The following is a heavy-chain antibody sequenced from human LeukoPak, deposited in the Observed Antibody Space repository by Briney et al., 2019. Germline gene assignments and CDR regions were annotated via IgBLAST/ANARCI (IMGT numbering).Heavy chain of an antibody. J-gene: IGHJ4*02. CDR1: GYTFTAYY. V-gene: IGHV1-2*02. D-gene: IGHD5-12*01. Sequence: ASVKVSCKAPGYTFTAYYIHWVRLAPGQGLEWMGWINPDSGGTNYAQKFQGRVTMTRDTSISTAYMELTWLTSDDTAVYYCAGNNRGGFDLTYWGQGTLVIVSS. CDR3: AGNNRGGFDLTY. CDR2: INPDSGGT.